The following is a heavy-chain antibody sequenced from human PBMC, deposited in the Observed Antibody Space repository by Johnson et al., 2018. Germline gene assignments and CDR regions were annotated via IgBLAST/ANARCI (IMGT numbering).Heavy chain of an antibody. CDR2: IYPGDSDT. V-gene: IGHV5-51*01. CDR1: GYSFTSYW. D-gene: IGHD3-3*01. CDR3: ARDCALDVTIFGVATRGVDCGMDV. J-gene: IGHJ6*02. Sequence: VQLVESGAEVKKPGESLKISCKGSGYSFTSYWIGWVRQMPGKGLEWMGIIYPGDSDTRYSPAFQGQVTISADKSISTAYLQWSSLKASDTAVYYCARDCALDVTIFGVATRGVDCGMDVWGQGTTVTVSS.